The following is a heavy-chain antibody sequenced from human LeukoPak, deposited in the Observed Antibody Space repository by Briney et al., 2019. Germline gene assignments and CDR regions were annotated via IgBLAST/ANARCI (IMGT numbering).Heavy chain of an antibody. CDR1: GFTFSSYA. CDR2: ISGSGGST. CDR3: AKAVILWFGAPIDI. V-gene: IGHV3-23*01. Sequence: PGGSLRLSCTASGFTFSSYAMSWVRQAPGKGLEWVSAISGSGGSTYYADSVKGRFTISRDNSKDTLYLQMNSLRAEDTAVYYCAKAVILWFGAPIDIWGQGTMVTVSS. J-gene: IGHJ3*02. D-gene: IGHD3-10*01.